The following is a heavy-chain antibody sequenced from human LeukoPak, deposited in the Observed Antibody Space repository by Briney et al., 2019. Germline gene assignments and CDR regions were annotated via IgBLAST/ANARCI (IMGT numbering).Heavy chain of an antibody. V-gene: IGHV1-69*13. J-gene: IGHJ6*03. D-gene: IGHD3-10*01. CDR2: IIPIFGTA. CDR3: ARDYGSGSYRYYMDV. Sequence: ASVKVSCKASGGTFSSYAISWVRQAPGQGLEWMGGIIPIFGTANYAQKFQGRVTITADESTSTAYMELSSLRSEDTAVYYCARDYGSGSYRYYMDVWGKGTTVTISS. CDR1: GGTFSSYA.